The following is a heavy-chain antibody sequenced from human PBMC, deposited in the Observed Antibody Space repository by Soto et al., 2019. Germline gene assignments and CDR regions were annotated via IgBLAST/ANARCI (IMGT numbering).Heavy chain of an antibody. Sequence: QVQLVQSGAEVKKPGASVKVSCKASGYTFTGYYMHWVRQAPGQGLEWMGWINPNSGGTNYAQKFQGWVTMTRDTSISTAYMELSRLRSDDTAVYYCARGGIADAGTSDAFDIWGQGTMVTVSS. J-gene: IGHJ3*02. CDR1: GYTFTGYY. V-gene: IGHV1-2*04. D-gene: IGHD6-13*01. CDR3: ARGGIADAGTSDAFDI. CDR2: INPNSGGT.